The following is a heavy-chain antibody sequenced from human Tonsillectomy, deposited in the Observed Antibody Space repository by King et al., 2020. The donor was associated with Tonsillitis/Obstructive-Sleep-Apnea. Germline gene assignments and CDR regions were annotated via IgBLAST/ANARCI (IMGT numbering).Heavy chain of an antibody. Sequence: VQLVESGGGLVKPGGSLRLSCAASGFTFSDYYMSWIRQAPGKGLEWVSYISSSSSYTNYADSVKGRFTISRDNAKNLLYLQMNSLRAEDTAVYYCARDQGGRFLGNYYYYYYMDVWGKGTTVTVSS. CDR1: GFTFSDYY. CDR2: ISSSSSYT. D-gene: IGHD3-3*01. CDR3: ARDQGGRFLGNYYYYYYMDV. V-gene: IGHV3-11*05. J-gene: IGHJ6*03.